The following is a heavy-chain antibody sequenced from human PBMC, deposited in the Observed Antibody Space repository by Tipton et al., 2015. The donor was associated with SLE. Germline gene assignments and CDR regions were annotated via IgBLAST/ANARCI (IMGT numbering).Heavy chain of an antibody. CDR2: VYDSGTT. CDR3: ARGSRWFDDFWSGYPLGNWFDP. D-gene: IGHD3-3*01. Sequence: TLSLTCTVSGASFSSYYWTWIRQSPGKGLEWIGYVYDSGTTKYNPSLKSRLTISVDTSKSHFSLKLTSVTAADTAIYYCARGSRWFDDFWSGYPLGNWFDPWGQGTLVTVSS. CDR1: GASFSSYY. V-gene: IGHV4-59*01. J-gene: IGHJ5*02.